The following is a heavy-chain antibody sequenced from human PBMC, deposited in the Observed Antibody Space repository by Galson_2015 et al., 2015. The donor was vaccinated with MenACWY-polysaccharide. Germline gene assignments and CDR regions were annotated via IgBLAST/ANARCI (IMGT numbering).Heavy chain of an antibody. V-gene: IGHV3-23*01. D-gene: IGHD4-17*01. CDR1: GFAYSAHA. CDR3: AKSSNGDYVWGAFDI. CDR2: ITGGGDST. Sequence: SLRLSCAASGFAYSAHAMSWVRQAPGKRLQWVSGITGGGDSTYYADSVKGRLTVSRDNSRNTLFLQMNSLRAEDTAIYYCAKSSNGDYVWGAFDIWGQGTMVTVSS. J-gene: IGHJ3*02.